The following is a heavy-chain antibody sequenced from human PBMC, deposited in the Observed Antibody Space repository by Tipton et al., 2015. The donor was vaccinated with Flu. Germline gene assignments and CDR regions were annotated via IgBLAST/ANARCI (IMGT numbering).Heavy chain of an antibody. CDR3: AKPSTTVTTPFFDY. J-gene: IGHJ4*01. CDR2: ISWNSDDL. D-gene: IGHD4-11*01. V-gene: IGHV3-9*01. CDR1: GFTFDDYA. Sequence: QLVQSGGGLVQPGRSLRLSCAASGFTFDDYAMHWVRQAPGKGLEWVSRISWNSDDLGYADSVKGRFTISRDNAKNSLYLLMNSLRPEDTALYYCAKPSTTVTTPFFDYWGHGTLVTVSS.